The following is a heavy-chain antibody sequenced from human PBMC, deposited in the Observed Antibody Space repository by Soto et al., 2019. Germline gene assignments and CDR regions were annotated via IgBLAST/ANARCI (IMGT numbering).Heavy chain of an antibody. CDR2: ISYDGSNK. J-gene: IGHJ6*04. CDR3: AKPEHYSGMDV. Sequence: PGGSLRLSCAASGFTFSSYGMHWVRQAPGKGLEWVAVISYDGSNKYYADSVKGRFTISRDNSKNTLYLQMNSLRAEDTAVYYWAKPEHYSGMDVGGKGPRVTVPS. V-gene: IGHV3-30*18. CDR1: GFTFSSYG.